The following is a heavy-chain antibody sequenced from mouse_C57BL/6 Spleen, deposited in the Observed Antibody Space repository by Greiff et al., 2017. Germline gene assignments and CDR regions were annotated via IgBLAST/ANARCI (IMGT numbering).Heavy chain of an antibody. J-gene: IGHJ4*01. Sequence: VMLVESGPGLVAPSQSLSITCTVSGFSLTSYGVHWVRQPPGKGLEWLVVIWSDGSTTYNSAFKSRLSISKDNSKSQVFLKMNSLQTDDTAMDYCARQDHYGYYPHYYAMDYWGQGTSVTVSS. V-gene: IGHV2-6-1*01. CDR3: ARQDHYGYYPHYYAMDY. CDR2: IWSDGST. D-gene: IGHD2-3*01. CDR1: GFSLTSYG.